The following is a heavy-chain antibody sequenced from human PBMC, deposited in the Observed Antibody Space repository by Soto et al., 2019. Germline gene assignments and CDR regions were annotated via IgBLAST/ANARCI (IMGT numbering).Heavy chain of an antibody. CDR2: ISYDGSNK. CDR1: GFTFSNYA. V-gene: IGHV3-30-3*01. J-gene: IGHJ4*02. D-gene: IGHD3-10*01. CDR3: VRDGRNSESPPLIDY. Sequence: PGGSLRLSCAASGFTFSNYAMYWVRQAPGKGLEWVALISYDGSNKYYADYVKGRFTISRDNSKNTLYLQMNSLRGEDTAVYYCVRDGRNSESPPLIDYWGQGTLVTVSS.